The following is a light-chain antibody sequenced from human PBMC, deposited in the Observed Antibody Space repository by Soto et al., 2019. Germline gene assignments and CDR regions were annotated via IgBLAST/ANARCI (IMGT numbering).Light chain of an antibody. CDR3: SSYGGRNNLL. Sequence: QSALTQPPSASGSPGQSVTISCTGTRSDVGGYNYVSWYQQHPGKATKVMIYEVSKRPSGVPDRFSGSKSGNTASLTVSGLQAEDEADYYCSSYGGRNNLLFGGGTKVTVL. V-gene: IGLV2-8*01. J-gene: IGLJ2*01. CDR1: RSDVGGYNY. CDR2: EVS.